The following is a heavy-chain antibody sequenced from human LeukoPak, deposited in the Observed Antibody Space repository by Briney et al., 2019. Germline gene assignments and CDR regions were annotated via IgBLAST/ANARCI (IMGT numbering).Heavy chain of an antibody. CDR2: INSDGINT. J-gene: IGHJ5*02. Sequence: GGSLRLSCAASGFTFSSYEMKWVRQAPGKGLVWVSRINSDGINTSYADSVKGRFTISRDNAKNTLNLQMNSLRAEDTAVYYCARDLGQYYDTSDNWFDPWGQGTLVTVSS. CDR1: GFTFSSYE. D-gene: IGHD3-22*01. V-gene: IGHV3-74*01. CDR3: ARDLGQYYDTSDNWFDP.